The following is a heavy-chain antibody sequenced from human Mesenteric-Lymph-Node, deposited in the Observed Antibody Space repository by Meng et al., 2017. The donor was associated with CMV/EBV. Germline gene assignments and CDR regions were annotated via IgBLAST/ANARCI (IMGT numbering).Heavy chain of an antibody. CDR3: ARVRGDDFWSGYYVGYYYYGMDV. D-gene: IGHD3-3*01. CDR1: GGSISSYY. V-gene: IGHV4-59*01. CDR2: IYYSGST. Sequence: GSLRLSCTVSGGSISSYYWSWIRQPPGKGLEWIGYIYYSGSTNYNLSLKSRVTISVGTSKNQFSLKLSSVTAADTAVYHCARVRGDDFWSGYYVGYYYYGMDVWGQGTTVTVSS. J-gene: IGHJ6*02.